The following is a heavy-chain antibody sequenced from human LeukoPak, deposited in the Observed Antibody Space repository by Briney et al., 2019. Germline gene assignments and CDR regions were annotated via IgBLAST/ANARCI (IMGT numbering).Heavy chain of an antibody. CDR3: ARALLEYSSSSGAFDI. CDR1: GFTFSSYS. D-gene: IGHD6-6*01. V-gene: IGHV3-21*01. Sequence: GGSLRLSCAASGFTFSSYSMNWVRQAPGKGLEWVSSISSSSSYIYYADSVKGRFTISRDNAKNSLYLQMNSLRAEDTAVYYCARALLEYSSSSGAFDIWGQGTMVTVSS. J-gene: IGHJ3*02. CDR2: ISSSSSYI.